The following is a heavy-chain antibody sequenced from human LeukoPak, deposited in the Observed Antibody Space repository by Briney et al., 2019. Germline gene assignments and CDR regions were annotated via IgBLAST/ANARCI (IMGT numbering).Heavy chain of an antibody. Sequence: GRSLRLSCAASGFTFSSYGMHWVRQAPGKGLEWVAVKWYDGSNKYYADSVKGRFTISRDNSKNTLYLQMNSLRAEDTAVYYCARDQSITMVRGAFGYWGEGTLVTVSS. CDR2: KWYDGSNK. D-gene: IGHD3-10*01. CDR3: ARDQSITMVRGAFGY. V-gene: IGHV3-33*01. CDR1: GFTFSSYG. J-gene: IGHJ4*02.